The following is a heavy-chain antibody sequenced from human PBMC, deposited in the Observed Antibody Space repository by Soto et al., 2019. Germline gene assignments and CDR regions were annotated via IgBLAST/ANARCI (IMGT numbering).Heavy chain of an antibody. J-gene: IGHJ5*02. CDR1: GFTVSSNY. Sequence: GGSLRLSCAASGFTVSSNYMSWVRQAPGKWLEWVSVIYSGGSTYYADSVKGRFTISRDNSKNTLYLQMNSLRAEDTAVYYCARGPATTAWFDPWGQGXLVTVYS. CDR3: ARGPATTAWFDP. CDR2: IYSGGST. D-gene: IGHD4-17*01. V-gene: IGHV3-53*01.